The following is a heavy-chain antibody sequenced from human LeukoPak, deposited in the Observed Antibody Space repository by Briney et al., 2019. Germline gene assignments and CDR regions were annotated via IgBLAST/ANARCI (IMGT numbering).Heavy chain of an antibody. D-gene: IGHD6-19*01. CDR1: GDSVSSNSAA. CDR2: TYYRSKWYN. V-gene: IGHV6-1*01. Sequence: SQTLSLTCAISGDSVSSNSAAWNWIRQSPSRGLEWLGRTYYRSKWYNDYAVSVKSRITINPDTSKNQFSLQLNSVTPEDTAVYYCARGPVEQWLVSPGKVYYYYGMDVWGKGTTVTVSS. J-gene: IGHJ6*04. CDR3: ARGPVEQWLVSPGKVYYYYGMDV.